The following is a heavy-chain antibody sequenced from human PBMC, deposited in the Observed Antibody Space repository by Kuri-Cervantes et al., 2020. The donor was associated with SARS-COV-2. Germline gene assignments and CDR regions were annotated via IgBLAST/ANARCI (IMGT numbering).Heavy chain of an antibody. V-gene: IGHV3-30-3*01. CDR2: ISFDGNVE. D-gene: IGHD2-15*01. Sequence: GESLKISCAGSGFTFSSYPMHWVRQAPGKGLEWVSIISFDGNVEYYADSVKGRFTISRDNSRNTLYLQMNSLRAEDTAVYYCAKDQHGIVVVVAAIDYWGQGALVTVSS. CDR1: GFTFSSYP. J-gene: IGHJ4*02. CDR3: AKDQHGIVVVVAAIDY.